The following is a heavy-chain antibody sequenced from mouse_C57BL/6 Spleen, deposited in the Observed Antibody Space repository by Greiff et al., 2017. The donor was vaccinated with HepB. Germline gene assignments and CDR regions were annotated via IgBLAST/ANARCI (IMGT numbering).Heavy chain of an antibody. V-gene: IGHV3-6*01. CDR2: ISYDGSN. CDR3: ARLWDWFAY. Sequence: ESGPGLVKPSQSLSLTCSVTGYSITSGYYWNWIRQFPGNKLEWMGYISYDGSNNYNPSLKNRISITRDTSKNQFFLKLNSVTTEDTATYYCARLWDWFAYWGQGTLVTVSA. J-gene: IGHJ3*01. CDR1: GYSITSGYY. D-gene: IGHD4-1*01.